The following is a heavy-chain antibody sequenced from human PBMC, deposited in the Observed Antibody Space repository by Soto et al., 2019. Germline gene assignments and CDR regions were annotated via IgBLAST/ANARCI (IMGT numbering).Heavy chain of an antibody. J-gene: IGHJ6*03. V-gene: IGHV3-21*01. D-gene: IGHD5-18*01. Sequence: EVQLVESGGGLVKPGGSLRLSCAASGFTFSSYSMNWVRQAPGKGLEWVSSISSSSSYIYYADSVKGRFTISRDNAKNSLYLQMNSLRAEDTAVYYCARVGYSYGSSYYYYYIDVWGKGTTVTVSS. CDR1: GFTFSSYS. CDR2: ISSSSSYI. CDR3: ARVGYSYGSSYYYYYIDV.